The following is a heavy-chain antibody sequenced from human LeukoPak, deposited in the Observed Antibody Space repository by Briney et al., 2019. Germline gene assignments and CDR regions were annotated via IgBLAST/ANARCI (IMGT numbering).Heavy chain of an antibody. CDR2: IYSGGST. CDR3: ATTRMEYYYDSSGYYYS. V-gene: IGHV3-66*01. Sequence: GGSLRLSCAASGFTVSSNYMSWVRQAPGKGLEWVSVIYSGGSTYYADSVKGRFTISRDNSKNTLYLQMNSLRAEDTAVYYCATTRMEYYYDSSGYYYSWGQGTLVTVSS. J-gene: IGHJ4*02. D-gene: IGHD3-22*01. CDR1: GFTVSSNY.